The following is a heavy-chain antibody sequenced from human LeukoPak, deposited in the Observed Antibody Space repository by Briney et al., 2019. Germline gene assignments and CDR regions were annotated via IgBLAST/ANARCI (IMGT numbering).Heavy chain of an antibody. D-gene: IGHD3-9*01. CDR3: ARLNYDILTGYSVRYYYGMDV. CDR2: IYYSGST. Sequence: SETLSLTCTVSGGSISSYYWSWIRQPPGKGLEWIGYIYYSGSTNYNPSLKSRVTISVETSKNQFSLKLSSVAAADTAVYYCARLNYDILTGYSVRYYYGMDVWGQGTTVTVSS. J-gene: IGHJ6*02. V-gene: IGHV4-59*08. CDR1: GGSISSYY.